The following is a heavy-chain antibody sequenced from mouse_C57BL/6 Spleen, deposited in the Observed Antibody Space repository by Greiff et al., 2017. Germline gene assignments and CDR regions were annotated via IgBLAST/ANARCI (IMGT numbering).Heavy chain of an antibody. J-gene: IGHJ2*01. D-gene: IGHD1-1*01. V-gene: IGHV1-64*01. CDR3: ARSDYGSSYY. Sequence: QVHVKQPGAELVKPGASVKLSCKASGYTFTSYWMHWVKQRPGQGLEWIGMIHPNSGSTNYNEKFKSKATLTVDKSSSTAYMQLSSLTSEDSAVYYCARSDYGSSYYWGQGTTLTVSS. CDR1: GYTFTSYW. CDR2: IHPNSGST.